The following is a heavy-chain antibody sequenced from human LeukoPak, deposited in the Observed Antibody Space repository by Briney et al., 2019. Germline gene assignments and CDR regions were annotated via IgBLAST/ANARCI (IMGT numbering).Heavy chain of an antibody. CDR3: ARLPLGSSGPNNEAQP. J-gene: IGHJ5*02. V-gene: IGHV4-59*01. CDR1: GGSISSYY. CDR2: IYYSGST. D-gene: IGHD1-26*01. Sequence: SETLSLTCTVSGGSISSYYWGWIRQPPGKGLEWIGYIYYSGSTNYNPSLKSRVTISVDTSKNQFSLKLSSVTAADTAVYYCARLPLGSSGPNNEAQPWGQGTLVTVSS.